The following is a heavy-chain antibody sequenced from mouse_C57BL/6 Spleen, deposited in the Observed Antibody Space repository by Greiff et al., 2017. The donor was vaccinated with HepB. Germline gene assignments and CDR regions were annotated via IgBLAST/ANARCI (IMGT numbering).Heavy chain of an antibody. CDR2: INPGSGGT. Sequence: VKLQESGAELVRPGTSVKVSCKASGYAFTNYLIEWVKQRPGQGLEWIGVINPGSGGTNYNEKFKGKATLTADKSSSTAYMQLSSLTSEDSAVYFCAREAFDYDEAYWGQGTLVTVSA. D-gene: IGHD2-4*01. CDR1: GYAFTNYL. V-gene: IGHV1-54*01. CDR3: AREAFDYDEAY. J-gene: IGHJ3*01.